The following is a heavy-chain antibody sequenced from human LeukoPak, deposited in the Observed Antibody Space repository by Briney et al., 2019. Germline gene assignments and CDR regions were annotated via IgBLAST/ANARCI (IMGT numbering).Heavy chain of an antibody. D-gene: IGHD6-13*01. CDR3: ARDASIAAAGDNWFDP. CDR1: GGSISSYY. V-gene: IGHV4-4*07. Sequence: LETLSLTCTVSGGSISSYYSSWMRQPAGKGLEWIGRIYTSGSTNYNPSLKSRVTMSVDTSKNQFSLKLSSVTAADTGVYYCARDASIAAAGDNWFDPWGQGTLVTVSS. J-gene: IGHJ5*02. CDR2: IYTSGST.